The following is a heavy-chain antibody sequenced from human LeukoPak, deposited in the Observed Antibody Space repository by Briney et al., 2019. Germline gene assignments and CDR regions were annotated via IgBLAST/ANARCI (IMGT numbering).Heavy chain of an antibody. CDR1: GGSFSGYY. Sequence: SETLSLTCAVYGGSFSGYYWSWIRQPPGKGLEWIGEINHSGSTNYNPSLKSRVTISVDTSKNQFSLKLSSVTAADTAVYYCAILRERLPADYWGQGTLVTVSS. CDR3: AILRERLPADY. J-gene: IGHJ4*02. D-gene: IGHD1-1*01. V-gene: IGHV4-34*01. CDR2: INHSGST.